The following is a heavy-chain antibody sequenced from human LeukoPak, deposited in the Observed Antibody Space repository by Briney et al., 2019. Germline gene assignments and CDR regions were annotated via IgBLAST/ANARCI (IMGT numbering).Heavy chain of an antibody. D-gene: IGHD4-17*01. CDR1: GFTVSSNY. J-gene: IGHJ6*02. CDR3: ARDPGDHREDYYYYYGMDV. V-gene: IGHV3-53*04. Sequence: PGGSLRLSCAASGFTVSSNYMSWVRQAPGKGLEWVSVIYSGGSTYYADSVKGRFTISRHNSKNTLYLQMNSLRAEDTAVYYCARDPGDHREDYYYYYGMDVWGQGTTVTVSS. CDR2: IYSGGST.